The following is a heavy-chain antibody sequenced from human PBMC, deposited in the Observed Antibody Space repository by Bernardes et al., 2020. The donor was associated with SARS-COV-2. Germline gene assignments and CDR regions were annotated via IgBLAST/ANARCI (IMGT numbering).Heavy chain of an antibody. V-gene: IGHV3-21*01. D-gene: IGHD2-2*01. Sequence: GGSLRLSCAASGFTFSSYSMNWVRQAPGKGLEWVSSISSSSSYIYYADSVKGRFTISRDNAKNSLYLQMNSLRAEDTAVYYCARDGPEDIVVVPAAHGMDVWGQGTTVTVSS. CDR3: ARDGPEDIVVVPAAHGMDV. CDR1: GFTFSSYS. J-gene: IGHJ6*02. CDR2: ISSSSSYI.